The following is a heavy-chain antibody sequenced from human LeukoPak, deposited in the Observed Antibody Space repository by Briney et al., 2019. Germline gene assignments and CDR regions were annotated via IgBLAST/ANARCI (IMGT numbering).Heavy chain of an antibody. Sequence: ASVKVSCKASGYTFTSYYMHWVRQAPGQGLEWMGIINPSGGSTSYAQKFQGRVTMTRDTSTSTVYMELSSLRSEDTAVYYCATAVRIAAAGVRWFDPWGQGTLVTVSS. J-gene: IGHJ5*02. CDR1: GYTFTSYY. V-gene: IGHV1-46*01. CDR2: INPSGGST. D-gene: IGHD6-13*01. CDR3: ATAVRIAAAGVRWFDP.